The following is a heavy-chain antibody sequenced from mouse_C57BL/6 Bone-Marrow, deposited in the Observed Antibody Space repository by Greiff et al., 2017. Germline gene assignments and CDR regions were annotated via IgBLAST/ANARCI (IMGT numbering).Heavy chain of an antibody. D-gene: IGHD2-2*01. CDR3: ARFVDDVYDVYFDY. J-gene: IGHJ2*01. V-gene: IGHV1-69*01. CDR2: IDPSDSYT. CDR1: GYTFTSYW. Sequence: QVQLQQPGAELVMPGASVKLSCKASGYTFTSYWMHWVKQRPGQGLEWIGEIDPSDSYTNYNQKFKGKSTLTVDKSSSTAYMQLSSLTSEDAAVYYCARFVDDVYDVYFDYGGQGTTLTVSS.